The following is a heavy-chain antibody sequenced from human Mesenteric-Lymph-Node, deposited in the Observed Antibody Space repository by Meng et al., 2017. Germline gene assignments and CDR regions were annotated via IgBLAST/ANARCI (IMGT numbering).Heavy chain of an antibody. J-gene: IGHJ4*02. D-gene: IGHD5-18*01. Sequence: SVKVSCKASGYTFTGYSMHWVRQAPGQGLEWMGRITPNTGGTTYVQKFQGRVSMTWDTSISTAYMELSRLTYDDTAVYFCAREGRGGSSEVDYWGQGTLVTVSS. V-gene: IGHV1-2*06. CDR2: ITPNTGGT. CDR1: GYTFTGYS. CDR3: AREGRGGSSEVDY.